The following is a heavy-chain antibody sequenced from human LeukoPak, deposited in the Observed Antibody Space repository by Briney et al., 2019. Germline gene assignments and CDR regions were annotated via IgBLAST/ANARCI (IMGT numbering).Heavy chain of an antibody. CDR2: IIPIFGTA. CDR3: ARDRPMGIAVAGTSRWFDP. D-gene: IGHD6-19*01. V-gene: IGHV1-69*01. Sequence: SVKVSCTASGGTFISYAISWVRQAPGQGLEWMGGIIPIFGTANYAQKFQGRVTITADESTSTAYMELSSLRSEDTAVYYCARDRPMGIAVAGTSRWFDPWGQGTLVTVSS. CDR1: GGTFISYA. J-gene: IGHJ5*02.